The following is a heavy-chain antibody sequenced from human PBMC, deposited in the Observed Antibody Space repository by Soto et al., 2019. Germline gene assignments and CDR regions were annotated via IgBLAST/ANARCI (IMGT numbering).Heavy chain of an antibody. J-gene: IGHJ5*02. CDR2: IILIFGTA. CDR3: ARDPIAARPLYNWFDP. D-gene: IGHD6-6*01. V-gene: IGHV1-69*06. CDR1: GGTFSSYA. Sequence: SVKVSCKASGGTFSSYAISWVRQAPGQGLEWMGGIILIFGTANYAQKFQGRVTITADKSTSTAYMELSSLRSEDTAVYYCARDPIAARPLYNWFDPWGQGTLVTVSS.